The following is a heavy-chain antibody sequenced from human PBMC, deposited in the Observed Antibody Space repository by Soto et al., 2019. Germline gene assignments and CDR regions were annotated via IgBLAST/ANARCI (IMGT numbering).Heavy chain of an antibody. D-gene: IGHD3-10*01. Sequence: EMQLLESGGGLVQPGGSLRLSCAASGFTFSSYAMSWVRQAPGKGLEWVSAISGSGGSTYYADSVKGRFTISRGNSKNTLYLQMNSLRAEDTAVYYCAKVGVLLWFGELIDYWGQGTLVTVSS. J-gene: IGHJ4*02. CDR3: AKVGVLLWFGELIDY. V-gene: IGHV3-23*01. CDR1: GFTFSSYA. CDR2: ISGSGGST.